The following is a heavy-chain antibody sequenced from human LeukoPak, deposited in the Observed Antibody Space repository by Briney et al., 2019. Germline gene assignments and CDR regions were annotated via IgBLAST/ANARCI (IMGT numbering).Heavy chain of an antibody. D-gene: IGHD3-22*01. CDR1: GFTFSTFA. V-gene: IGHV3-23*01. Sequence: PGGSLRLSCAASGFTFSTFAMIWVRQPPGKGLEWVSSIFPSGGEIHYADSVRGRFTISRDNSKSTLSLQMNSLRAEDTAVYYCAKRGVDYYDSSGPLAHWGQGTLVTVSS. CDR2: IFPSGGEI. J-gene: IGHJ4*02. CDR3: AKRGVDYYDSSGPLAH.